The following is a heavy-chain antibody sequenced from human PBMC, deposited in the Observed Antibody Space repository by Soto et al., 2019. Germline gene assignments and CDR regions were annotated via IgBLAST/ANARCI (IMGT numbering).Heavy chain of an antibody. V-gene: IGHV4-59*01. CDR3: ARARFCTSTSCYHYFDF. D-gene: IGHD2-2*01. CDR1: GGSISSSS. CDR2: IYNNGRT. J-gene: IGHJ4*02. Sequence: SETLSLTCTVAGGSISSSSWSWIRQPPGRGLEWIGYIYNNGRTDYNPSLKSRVTISVDTSKNHLSLKLSSVTPADTAVYYCARARFCTSTSCYHYFDFWGQGTLVTVSS.